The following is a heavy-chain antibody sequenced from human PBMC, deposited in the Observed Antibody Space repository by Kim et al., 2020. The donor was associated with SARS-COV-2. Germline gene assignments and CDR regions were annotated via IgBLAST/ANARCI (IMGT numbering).Heavy chain of an antibody. D-gene: IGHD6-13*01. Sequence: GGSLRLSCAASGFTFSSYGMHWVRQAPGKGLEWVAVISYDGSNKYYADSVKGRFTISRDNSKNTLYLQMNSLRAEDTAVYYCAKDISRKAAADYWGQGTLVTVSS. J-gene: IGHJ4*02. V-gene: IGHV3-30*18. CDR3: AKDISRKAAADY. CDR1: GFTFSSYG. CDR2: ISYDGSNK.